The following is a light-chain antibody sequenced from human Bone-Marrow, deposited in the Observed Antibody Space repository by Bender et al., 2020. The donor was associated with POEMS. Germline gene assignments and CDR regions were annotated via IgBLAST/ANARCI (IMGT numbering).Light chain of an antibody. CDR2: QDT. J-gene: IGLJ2*01. CDR1: NLGDRY. V-gene: IGLV3-1*01. CDR3: QSWGSNTAV. Sequence: SYDLTQPPSVSVSPGQTARITCSGDNLGDRYVCWYQQKPGQSPVLVIYQDTKRPSGIPERFSGSTSGNTASLTISGTQTMDEADYYCQSWGSNTAVFGGGTKLTVL.